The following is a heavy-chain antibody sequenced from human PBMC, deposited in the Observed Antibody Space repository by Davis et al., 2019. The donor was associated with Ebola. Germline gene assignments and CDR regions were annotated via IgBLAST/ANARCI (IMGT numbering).Heavy chain of an antibody. D-gene: IGHD2-2*01. Sequence: SDILSPTCTVPGASISSYYWSWIRQPPGKGLEWIGYIYYSGSTNYNPSLKSRVTISVDTSKNQFSLKLSSVTAADTAVYYCARVVVVPAAIYFDYWGQGTLVTVSS. CDR1: GASISSYY. CDR3: ARVVVVPAAIYFDY. J-gene: IGHJ4*02. V-gene: IGHV4-59*01. CDR2: IYYSGST.